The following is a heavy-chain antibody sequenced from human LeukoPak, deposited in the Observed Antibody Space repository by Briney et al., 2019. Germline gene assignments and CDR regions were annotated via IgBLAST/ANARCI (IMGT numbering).Heavy chain of an antibody. Sequence: GSLRLSCASSGFTFSDYVMSWVRQAPGKGLEWVGLIRSKAYGGTTEYAASVKGRFSISRDDSKSISYLQMNSLKTEDTAVYYCTTSSYCEKNVCQTYFDFWGQGTLVTVSS. J-gene: IGHJ4*02. CDR3: TTSSYCEKNVCQTYFDF. CDR1: GFTFSDYV. V-gene: IGHV3-49*04. CDR2: IRSKAYGGTT. D-gene: IGHD2-21*01.